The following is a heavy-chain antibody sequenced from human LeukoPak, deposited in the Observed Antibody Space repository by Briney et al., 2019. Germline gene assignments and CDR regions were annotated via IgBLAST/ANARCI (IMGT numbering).Heavy chain of an antibody. CDR3: ARTRENSGYDYFDS. CDR2: LNPNIGAT. Sequence: GASVKLSRKASVSTFTDYYLYWVRQAPGQGLECMGWLNPNIGATNYAQKFQGRVTMTRDTSINTAYMELRSLSSDDTAVYYRARTRENSGYDYFDSWGQGTLVTVSS. CDR1: VSTFTDYY. D-gene: IGHD5-12*01. J-gene: IGHJ4*02. V-gene: IGHV1-2*02.